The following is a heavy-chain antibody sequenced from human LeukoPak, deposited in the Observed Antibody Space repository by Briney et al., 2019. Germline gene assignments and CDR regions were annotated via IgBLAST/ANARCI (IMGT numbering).Heavy chain of an antibody. J-gene: IGHJ2*01. CDR3: ARLSPRIPSRPYWYFDL. CDR1: GYTFSDYW. V-gene: IGHV5-51*01. D-gene: IGHD6-6*01. CDR2: IFAGDSDT. Sequence: GESLKISCKGSGYTFSDYWIAWVRRMPGKGLEWMGFIFAGDSDTRYSASFQGQVTISADKSANTAYLQWSSLKASDTAMYYCARLSPRIPSRPYWYFDLWGRGTLVTVSS.